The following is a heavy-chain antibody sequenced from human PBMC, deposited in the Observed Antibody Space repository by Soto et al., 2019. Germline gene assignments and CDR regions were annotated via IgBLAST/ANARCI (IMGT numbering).Heavy chain of an antibody. CDR3: ARGIEGDSSGYYGY. V-gene: IGHV1-69*01. CDR2: IIPIFGTA. J-gene: IGHJ4*02. D-gene: IGHD3-22*01. CDR1: GGTLSSYA. Sequence: QVQLVQSGAEVKKPGSSVKVSCKASGGTLSSYAISWVRQAPGQGLEWMGGIIPIFGTANYAQKFQGRVTITAEESTSTAYMELRSLRSEDTAVYYCARGIEGDSSGYYGYWGKGTLVTVSS.